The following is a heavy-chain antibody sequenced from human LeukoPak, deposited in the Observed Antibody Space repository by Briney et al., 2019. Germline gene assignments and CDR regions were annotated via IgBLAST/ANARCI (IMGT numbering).Heavy chain of an antibody. Sequence: ASVKVSCKASGYTFTSYDINWVRQATGQGLEWMGWMNPNSGNTGYAQKFQGRVTITRNTSISTAYMELSSLRSEDTAVYYCARDFFGRYCSSTSCYTTPYYFDYWGQGTLVTVSS. J-gene: IGHJ4*02. V-gene: IGHV1-8*03. CDR2: MNPNSGNT. D-gene: IGHD2-2*02. CDR1: GYTFTSYD. CDR3: ARDFFGRYCSSTSCYTTPYYFDY.